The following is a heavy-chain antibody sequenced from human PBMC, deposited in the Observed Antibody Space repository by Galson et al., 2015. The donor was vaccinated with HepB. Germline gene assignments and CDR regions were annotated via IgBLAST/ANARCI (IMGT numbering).Heavy chain of an antibody. V-gene: IGHV7-4-1*02. Sequence: SVKVSCKASGYIFLTYAMNWVRQVPGQGLEWMGWIDTNSGNPTFAQGFKGRVVISLDTSVNTAYLQVSSLRAEDTAIYYCARGQHYRYGMDVWGQG. CDR1: GYIFLTYA. J-gene: IGHJ6*02. CDR3: ARGQHYRYGMDV. CDR2: IDTNSGNP. D-gene: IGHD6-13*01.